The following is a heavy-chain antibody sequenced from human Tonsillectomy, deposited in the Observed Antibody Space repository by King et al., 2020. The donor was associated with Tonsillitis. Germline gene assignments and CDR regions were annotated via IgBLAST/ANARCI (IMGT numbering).Heavy chain of an antibody. Sequence: VQLVESGGGVVQPGRSLRLSCAASGFTFSSYGMHWLRQAPGKGLEWVAVIWYDGSNKYYADSVRGRFTISRDNSKNMLYLQMNSLRAEDTAVYYCARDLRQFDYWGQGTLVTVSS. CDR2: IWYDGSNK. J-gene: IGHJ4*02. V-gene: IGHV3-33*01. CDR3: ARDLRQFDY. CDR1: GFTFSSYG.